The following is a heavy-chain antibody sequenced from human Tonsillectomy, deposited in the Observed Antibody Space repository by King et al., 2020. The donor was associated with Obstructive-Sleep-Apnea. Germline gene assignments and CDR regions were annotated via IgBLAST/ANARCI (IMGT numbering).Heavy chain of an antibody. J-gene: IGHJ4*02. CDR3: ARPGEGASSIIEY. Sequence: QLVQSGGGVVQPGRALRLSCAASGFTFSDSGMHWVRPTPGKGLECVSFIRFAGGGHYYADSGKGRVTISRNNSRNTLYLHRNSLRVEDTAVYYCARPGEGASSIIEYWGQGTLVTVSS. V-gene: IGHV3-30*02. D-gene: IGHD1-26*01. CDR1: GFTFSDSG. CDR2: IRFAGGGH.